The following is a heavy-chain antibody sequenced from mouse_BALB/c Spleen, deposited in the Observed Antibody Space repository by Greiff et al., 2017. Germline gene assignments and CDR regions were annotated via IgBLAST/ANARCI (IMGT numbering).Heavy chain of an antibody. J-gene: IGHJ3*01. CDR3: ARGEPFAY. V-gene: IGHV3-2*02. CDR2: ISYSGST. CDR1: GYSITSDYA. Sequence: EVKLVESGPGLVKPSQSLSLTCTVTGYSITSDYAWNWIRQFPGNKLEWMGYISYSGSTSYNPSLKSRISITRDTSKNQFFLQLNSVTTEDTATYYCARGEPFAYWGQGTLVTVSA.